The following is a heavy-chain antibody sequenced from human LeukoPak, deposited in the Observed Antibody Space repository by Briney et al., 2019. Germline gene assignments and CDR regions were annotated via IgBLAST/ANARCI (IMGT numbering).Heavy chain of an antibody. CDR3: ARERSLVDY. CDR2: IYHSGST. V-gene: IGHV4-38-2*02. Sequence: PSETLSLTCTVSGYSISSGYYWGWIRQPPGKGLEWIGSIYHSGSTYYNPSLKSRVTISVDTSKNQFSLKLSSVTAADTAVYYCARERSLVDYWGQGTLVTVSS. CDR1: GYSISSGYY. J-gene: IGHJ4*02. D-gene: IGHD2-15*01.